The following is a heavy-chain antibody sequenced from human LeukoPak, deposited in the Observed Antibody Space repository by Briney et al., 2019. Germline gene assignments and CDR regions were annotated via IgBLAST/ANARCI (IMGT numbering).Heavy chain of an antibody. Sequence: ASVKVSCTASGYTFTSYGISWVRQAPGQGLEWMGWISAYNGNTNYAQKLQGRVTMTTDTSTSTAYMELRSLRSDDTAVYYCAGTGVVPDAENWFDPWGQGTLVTVSS. D-gene: IGHD2-2*01. CDR2: ISAYNGNT. V-gene: IGHV1-18*01. CDR1: GYTFTSYG. CDR3: AGTGVVPDAENWFDP. J-gene: IGHJ5*02.